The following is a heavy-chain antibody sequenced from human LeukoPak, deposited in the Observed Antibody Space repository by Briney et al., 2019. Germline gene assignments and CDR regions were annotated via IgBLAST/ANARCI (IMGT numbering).Heavy chain of an antibody. CDR3: ARYLRDDFGGNWFDP. Sequence: PSETLSLTCTVFGAFISRHYWSWIRQPPGKGLEWIGHISYSGSTNYIPSLKSRVTISEDTSKSQFSLKLSAVTAADTAIHYCARYLRDDFGGNWFDPWGQGTLVTVSS. J-gene: IGHJ5*02. D-gene: IGHD4-23*01. CDR2: ISYSGST. V-gene: IGHV4-59*11. CDR1: GAFISRHY.